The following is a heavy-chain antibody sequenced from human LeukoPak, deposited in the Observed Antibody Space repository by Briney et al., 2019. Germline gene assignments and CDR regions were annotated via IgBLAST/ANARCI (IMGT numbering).Heavy chain of an antibody. Sequence: SETLSLTCTVSGGSISSSSYYWGWIRQPPGKGLEWIGSIYYSGSTYYNPSLKSRVTISVDTSKNQFSLKLSSVTAADTAVNYCARMSTGYCSSTSCSGWFDPWGQGTLVTVSS. V-gene: IGHV4-39*07. J-gene: IGHJ5*02. CDR2: IYYSGST. D-gene: IGHD2-2*01. CDR1: GGSISSSSYY. CDR3: ARMSTGYCSSTSCSGWFDP.